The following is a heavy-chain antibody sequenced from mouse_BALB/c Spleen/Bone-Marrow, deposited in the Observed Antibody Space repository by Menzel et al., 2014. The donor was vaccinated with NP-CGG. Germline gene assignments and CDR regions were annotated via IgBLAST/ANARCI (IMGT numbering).Heavy chain of an antibody. J-gene: IGHJ3*01. D-gene: IGHD2-1*01. CDR3: ARNGNYGAWFAH. V-gene: IGHV14-3*02. Sequence: EVQLVESGAELVKPGASVKLSCTASGFNIKDTYMHWAKQRPEQGLEWIGRIDPANGNTKYDPKFQGKATITADTSSNTAYLQLSSLTSEDTAVYYCARNGNYGAWFAHWGQGTLVTVSA. CDR2: IDPANGNT. CDR1: GFNIKDTY.